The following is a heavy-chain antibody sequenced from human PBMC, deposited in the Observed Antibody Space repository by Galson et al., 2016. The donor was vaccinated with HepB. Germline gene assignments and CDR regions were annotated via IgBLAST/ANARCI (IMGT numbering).Heavy chain of an antibody. V-gene: IGHV1-69*13. Sequence: SVKVSCKASGGTFSSYAISWVRKAPGQGLEWMGGIIPFFGTPNYAQKFRGRVTITADESTSTAYMELSSLRSEDTAVYYCARDQERYTYGTGYFQHWGQGTLVTVSS. D-gene: IGHD5-18*01. CDR3: ARDQERYTYGTGYFQH. CDR1: GGTFSSYA. J-gene: IGHJ1*01. CDR2: IIPFFGTP.